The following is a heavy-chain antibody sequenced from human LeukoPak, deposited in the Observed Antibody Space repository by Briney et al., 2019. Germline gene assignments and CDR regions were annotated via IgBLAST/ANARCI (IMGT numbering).Heavy chain of an antibody. CDR3: ARGVAGGDF. CDR2: VNPDSGKA. J-gene: IGHJ4*02. CDR1: GYTFISHE. V-gene: IGHV1-8*01. Sequence: GASVKVSCKASGYTFISHEIHWVRLATGQGLEWMGWVNPDSGKAAYAQKFQGRLIMTRNTSINTVYMELGSLKSEDTAVYYCARGVAGGDFWGQGTLVTVSS. D-gene: IGHD6-19*01.